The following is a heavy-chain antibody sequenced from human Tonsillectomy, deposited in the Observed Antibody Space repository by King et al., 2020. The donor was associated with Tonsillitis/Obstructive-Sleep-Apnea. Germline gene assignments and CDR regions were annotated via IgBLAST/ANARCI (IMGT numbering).Heavy chain of an antibody. CDR2: IYWDDDK. D-gene: IGHD2-21*01. CDR1: GFSLSTSGVG. CDR3: ARRNCGGDCYSYFDY. V-gene: IGHV2-5*02. Sequence: TLKESGPTLVKPTQTLTLTCTFSGFSLSTSGVGVGWIRQPPGKALEWLALIYWDDDKRYSPSLKSRLTITKDTSKNQVVLTMTNMDPVDTATYYCARRNCGGDCYSYFDYWGQGTLVIVSS. J-gene: IGHJ4*02.